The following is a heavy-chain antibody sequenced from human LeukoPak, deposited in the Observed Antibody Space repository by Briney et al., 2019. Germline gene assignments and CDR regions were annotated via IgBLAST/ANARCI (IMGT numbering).Heavy chain of an antibody. D-gene: IGHD2-15*01. CDR1: GGSISSGGYS. J-gene: IGHJ4*02. Sequence: SETLSLTCAVSGGSISSGGYSWSWIRQPPEKGLEWIGYIYHSGSTYYNPSLKSRVTISVDRSKNQFSLKLSSVTAADTAVYYCARQTLPGYCSGGSCYSLHLDYWGQGTLVTVSS. CDR2: IYHSGST. CDR3: ARQTLPGYCSGGSCYSLHLDY. V-gene: IGHV4-30-2*01.